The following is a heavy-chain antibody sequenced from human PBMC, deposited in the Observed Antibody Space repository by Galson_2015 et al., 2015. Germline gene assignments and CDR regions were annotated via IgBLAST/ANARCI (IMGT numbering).Heavy chain of an antibody. CDR1: GGTFSIFA. D-gene: IGHD2-15*01. Sequence: SVKVSCKASGGTFSIFAISWVRQAPGQRLVWMGGLLPIYGTPNYAQKFQGRVTITADESTSTAYMELSSLTSEDTAVFYCATSNADVYCSGGSCYLDSWGQGTLVTVSS. CDR3: ATSNADVYCSGGSCYLDS. CDR2: LLPIYGTP. J-gene: IGHJ4*02. V-gene: IGHV1-69*13.